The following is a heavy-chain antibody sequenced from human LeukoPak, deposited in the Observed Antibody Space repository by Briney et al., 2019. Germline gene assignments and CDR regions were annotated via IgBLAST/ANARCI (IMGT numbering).Heavy chain of an antibody. CDR2: ISSSSSYI. CDR3: ARAMVRGVITIGY. V-gene: IGHV3-21*01. Sequence: GGSLRLSCAASGFTFSSYSMNWVRQAPGKGLEWVSSISSSSSYIYYADSVKGRFTISRDNAKNSLYLQMNSLRAEDTAVYYCARAMVRGVITIGYWGQGTLATVSS. CDR1: GFTFSSYS. D-gene: IGHD3-10*01. J-gene: IGHJ4*02.